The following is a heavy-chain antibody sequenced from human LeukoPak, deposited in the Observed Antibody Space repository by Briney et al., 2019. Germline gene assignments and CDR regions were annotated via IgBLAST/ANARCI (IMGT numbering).Heavy chain of an antibody. CDR1: GGSISSGDYY. D-gene: IGHD4-17*01. J-gene: IGHJ3*02. Sequence: SQTLSLTCTVSGGSISSGDYYWSWIRQPPGKGLEWIGYIYYSGSTYYNSSLKSRVTISVDTSKNQFSLKLSSVTAADTAVYYCARRGEDYGDYGGAFDIWGQGTMVTVSS. CDR3: ARRGEDYGDYGGAFDI. CDR2: IYYSGST. V-gene: IGHV4-30-4*08.